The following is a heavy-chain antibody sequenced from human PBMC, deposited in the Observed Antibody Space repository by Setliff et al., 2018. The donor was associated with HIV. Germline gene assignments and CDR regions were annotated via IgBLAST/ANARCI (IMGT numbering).Heavy chain of an antibody. J-gene: IGHJ3*02. CDR1: GFTFNKAW. CDR2: IKSSRDGGTT. D-gene: IGHD1-26*01. Sequence: PGGSLRLSCAASGFTFNKAWMNWVRQAPGKGLEWVGRIKSSRDGGTTDYAAPVKGRFTISKDDSINTLYLQMNSLETEDTAVYYCTTLVGANPYHDAFDIWGQGTMVTVSS. V-gene: IGHV3-15*07. CDR3: TTLVGANPYHDAFDI.